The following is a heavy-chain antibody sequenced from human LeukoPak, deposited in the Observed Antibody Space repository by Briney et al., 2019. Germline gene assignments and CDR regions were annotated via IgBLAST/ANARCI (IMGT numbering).Heavy chain of an antibody. CDR3: AKIKERDSSYYYNAMDL. V-gene: IGHV3-23*01. J-gene: IGHJ6*02. CDR2: LSGSGGST. CDR1: GFTFSSYA. Sequence: GVSLRLSCAASGFTFSSYAMSWVRQAPGKGLEWVSTLSGSGGSTYYADSVKGRFTISRDNSKNTLYLQMYSLRAEDTAVYYCAKIKERDSSYYYNAMDLWGQGTTVTVSS. D-gene: IGHD2-15*01.